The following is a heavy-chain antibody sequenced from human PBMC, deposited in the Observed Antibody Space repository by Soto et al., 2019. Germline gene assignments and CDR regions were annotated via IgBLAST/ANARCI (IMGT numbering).Heavy chain of an antibody. J-gene: IGHJ4*02. CDR2: IIPLFGTA. V-gene: IGHV1-69*06. CDR3: ARLIGEGYSGTYALDY. CDR1: GGTFNNYA. Sequence: QVQLVQSGAEVKKPGSSVKVSCKASGGTFNNYAISWVRQAPGQGLEWMGGIIPLFGTANYAQKFEGRVTSTEDKSTDTAYMELSSLKSEDTAVYYCARLIGEGYSGTYALDYWGQGTLVTVSS. D-gene: IGHD1-26*01.